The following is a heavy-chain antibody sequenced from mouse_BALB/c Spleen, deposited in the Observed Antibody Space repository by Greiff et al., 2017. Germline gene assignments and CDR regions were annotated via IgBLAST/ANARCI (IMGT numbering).Heavy chain of an antibody. CDR1: GYTFTSYW. J-gene: IGHJ2*01. V-gene: IGHV1-7*01. D-gene: IGHD2-1*01. CDR3: ARSVLGLLPHFDY. CDR2: INPSTGYT. Sequence: QVQLQQSGAELAKPGASVKMSCKASGYTFTSYWMHWVKQRPGQGLEWIGYINPSTGYTEYNQKFKDKATLTADKSSSTAYMQLSSLTSEDSAVYYCARSVLGLLPHFDYWGQGTTLTVSS.